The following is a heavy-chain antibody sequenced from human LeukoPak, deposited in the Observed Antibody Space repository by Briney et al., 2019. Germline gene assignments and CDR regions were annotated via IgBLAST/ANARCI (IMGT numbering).Heavy chain of an antibody. CDR2: INHSGST. CDR3: ARLDLRKGVVVAATPGYFDY. CDR1: GGSFSGYY. J-gene: IGHJ4*02. Sequence: SETLSLTCAVYGGSFSGYYWSWIRQPPGKGLEWIGEINHSGSTNYNPSLKSRVTISVDTSKNQFSLKLSSVTAADTAVYYCARLDLRKGVVVAATPGYFDYWGQGTLVAVSS. V-gene: IGHV4-34*01. D-gene: IGHD2-15*01.